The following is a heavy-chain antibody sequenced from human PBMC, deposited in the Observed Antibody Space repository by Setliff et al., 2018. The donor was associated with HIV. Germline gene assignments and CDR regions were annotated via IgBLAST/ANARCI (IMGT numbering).Heavy chain of an antibody. J-gene: IGHJ4*02. D-gene: IGHD3-9*01. CDR1: GYTFTSYG. CDR2: ISAYNGNT. V-gene: IGHV1-18*01. Sequence: ASVKVSCKASGYTFTSYGISWVRQAPGQGLEWMGWISAYNGNTNYAQKLQGRVTMITDTSTSTAYMELRSLRSDDTAVYYCAREICITIFWGPEAGSCYFDYWGQGTLVTVSS. CDR3: AREICITIFWGPEAGSCYFDY.